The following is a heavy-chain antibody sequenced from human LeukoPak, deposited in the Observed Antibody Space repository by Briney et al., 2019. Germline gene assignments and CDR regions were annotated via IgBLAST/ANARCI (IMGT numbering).Heavy chain of an antibody. CDR1: GFTFSSYS. J-gene: IGHJ6*02. Sequence: LGGSLRLSCAASGFTFSSYSMNWVRQAPGKGLEWVSYISSRSSNIYYADSVKGRFTISRDNAKNSLYLQMNSPRDEDTAVYYCARIPGGYYYAMDVWGQGTTVTVSS. D-gene: IGHD3-16*01. V-gene: IGHV3-48*02. CDR3: ARIPGGYYYAMDV. CDR2: ISSRSSNI.